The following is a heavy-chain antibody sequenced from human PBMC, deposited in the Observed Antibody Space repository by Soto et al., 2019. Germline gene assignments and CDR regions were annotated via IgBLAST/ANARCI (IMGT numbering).Heavy chain of an antibody. CDR3: ARSSSSHYNWFDP. J-gene: IGHJ5*02. Sequence: QVQLVQSGAEVKKPGSSVKVSCKASGGTFSSYAISWVRQAPGQGLEWMGGISPIFGTANYAQKFQGRGTITADESTNTAYMELSSLRSEDTAVYYCARSSSSHYNWFDPWGQGTLVTVSS. V-gene: IGHV1-69*01. CDR1: GGTFSSYA. CDR2: ISPIFGTA. D-gene: IGHD6-13*01.